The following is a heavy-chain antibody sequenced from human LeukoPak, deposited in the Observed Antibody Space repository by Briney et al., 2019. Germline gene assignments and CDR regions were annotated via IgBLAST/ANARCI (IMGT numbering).Heavy chain of an antibody. D-gene: IGHD6-25*01. CDR1: GGSISSYY. CDR2: IYYSGST. J-gene: IGHJ5*02. Sequence: SETLSLTCTVSGGSISSYYWSWIRQPPGKGLEGIGYIYYSGSTNYNPSLKSRVTISVDTSKNQFSLKLSSVTAADTAVYYCARPVQRGNWFDPWGQGTLVTVSS. CDR3: ARPVQRGNWFDP. V-gene: IGHV4-59*01.